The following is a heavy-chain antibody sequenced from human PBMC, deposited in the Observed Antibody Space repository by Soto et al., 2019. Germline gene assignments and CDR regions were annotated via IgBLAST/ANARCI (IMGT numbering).Heavy chain of an antibody. CDR2: IYPGDSDT. CDR3: ARSGAFGGVIVPGAFDI. V-gene: IGHV5-51*01. CDR1: GYSFTSYW. Sequence: GESLKISCKGSGYSFTSYWIGWVRQMPGKGLEWMGIIYPGDSDTRYSPSFQGQVTISADKSISTAYLQLSSLKAPGTAMYYCARSGAFGGVIVPGAFDIWGQGTMVTVSS. J-gene: IGHJ3*02. D-gene: IGHD3-16*02.